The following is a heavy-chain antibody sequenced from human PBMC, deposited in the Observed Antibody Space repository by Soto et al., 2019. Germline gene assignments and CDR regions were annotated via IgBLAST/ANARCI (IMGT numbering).Heavy chain of an antibody. V-gene: IGHV4-34*01. CDR3: GRGPNYYGSGA. CDR2: INHSGST. Sequence: QVQLQQWGAGLLKPSETLSLTCAVYGGSFSGYYWSWIRQPPGKGLEWIGEINHSGSTNYNPSLKSRVTISVDTSKNQFSLKLSSVTAADTAVYYCGRGPNYYGSGAWGQGTLVTVSS. J-gene: IGHJ5*02. D-gene: IGHD3-10*01. CDR1: GGSFSGYY.